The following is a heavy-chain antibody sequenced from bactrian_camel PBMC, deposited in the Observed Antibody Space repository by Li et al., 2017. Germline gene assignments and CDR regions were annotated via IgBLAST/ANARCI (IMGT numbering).Heavy chain of an antibody. CDR1: GFTFRTYA. D-gene: IGHD4*01. Sequence: HVQLVESGGGSVQAGGSLRLSCAASGFTFRTYAIYWVRQAPGKGLEWVSSISSGSTTYHRDPVKGRFTISRDNAKNTVYLQMNSLSREDTAVYYCARRLWNSDYSFGYWGQGTQVTVS. J-gene: IGHJ6*01. CDR3: ARRLWNSDYSFGY. CDR2: ISSGSTT. V-gene: IGHV3S1*01.